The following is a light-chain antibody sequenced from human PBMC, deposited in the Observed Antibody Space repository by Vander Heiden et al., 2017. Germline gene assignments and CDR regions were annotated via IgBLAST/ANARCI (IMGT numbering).Light chain of an antibody. Sequence: DIVMTQFPDSLAVSLGERAPFHCKSSQSVLYSSNDKNYLAWYQQKPGQPPKLLIYRASTRESGVPDRFSGSGSGTDFTLTISSLQADDVAFYYCQQYYSTPYTFGQGTKVEIK. CDR1: QSVLYSSNDKNY. CDR3: QQYYSTPYT. J-gene: IGKJ2*01. CDR2: RAS. V-gene: IGKV4-1*01.